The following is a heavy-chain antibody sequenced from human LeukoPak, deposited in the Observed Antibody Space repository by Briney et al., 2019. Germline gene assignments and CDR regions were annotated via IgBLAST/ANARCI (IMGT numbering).Heavy chain of an antibody. CDR2: INAGKGYT. D-gene: IGHD1-1*01. CDR1: GYTFTDYA. CDR3: ARGGRLFYNYNESPIGGYFDS. J-gene: IGHJ4*02. Sequence: ASVKVSCKASGYTFTDYAMHWVRQAPGQRLEWLGWINAGKGYTKYSQKLQDRIFISGDTSASTAYLELSSLTSEDTAVYYCARGGRLFYNYNESPIGGYFDSWGQGSLVTVSS. V-gene: IGHV1-3*01.